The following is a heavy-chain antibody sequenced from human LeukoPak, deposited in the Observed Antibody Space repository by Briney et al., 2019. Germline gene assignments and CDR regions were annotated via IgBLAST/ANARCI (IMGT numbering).Heavy chain of an antibody. D-gene: IGHD4-17*01. CDR3: ARDDGDGDLIFDY. CDR1: GGTFSSYT. J-gene: IGHJ4*02. V-gene: IGHV1-69*04. CDR2: IIPILGIA. Sequence: SVKVSCKASGGTFSSYTISWVRQAPGQGLEWMGRIIPILGIANYAQKFQGRVTITADKSTSTAYMELSSLRSEDTAVYYCARDDGDGDLIFDYWGQGTLVTVSS.